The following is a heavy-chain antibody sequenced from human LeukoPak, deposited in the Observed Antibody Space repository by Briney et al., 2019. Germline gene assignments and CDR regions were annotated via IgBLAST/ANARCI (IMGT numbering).Heavy chain of an antibody. J-gene: IGHJ6*02. D-gene: IGHD1-7*01. CDR2: IYYSGST. Sequence: SETLSLTCAVYGGSFSGYYWSWVRQPPGKGLEGIGYIYYSGSTNYNPSLKSRVTISVDTSKNQFSLKLSSVTAADTAVYYCARRTGNSPYYYYGMDVWGQGTTVTVSS. V-gene: IGHV4-59*01. CDR3: ARRTGNSPYYYYGMDV. CDR1: GGSFSGYY.